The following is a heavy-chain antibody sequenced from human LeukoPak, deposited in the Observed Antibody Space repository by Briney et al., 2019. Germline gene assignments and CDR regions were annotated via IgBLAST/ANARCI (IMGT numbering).Heavy chain of an antibody. D-gene: IGHD6-13*01. CDR1: GYTFTGYY. V-gene: IGHV1-2*02. J-gene: IGHJ4*02. Sequence: ASVKVSCKASGYTFTGYYMHWVRQAPGQGLEWMGWINPNSGGTIYAQKFQGRVTMTEDTSTDTAYMELSSLRSEDTAVYYCARPIYSSSWYLFDYWGQGTLVTVSS. CDR2: INPNSGGT. CDR3: ARPIYSSSWYLFDY.